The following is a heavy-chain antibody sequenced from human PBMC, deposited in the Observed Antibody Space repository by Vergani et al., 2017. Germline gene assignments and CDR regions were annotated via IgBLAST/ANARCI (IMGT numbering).Heavy chain of an antibody. J-gene: IGHJ3*02. CDR2: ISSSSSYI. V-gene: IGHV3-21*01. CDR1: GFTFSSYS. Sequence: EVQLVESGGGLVKPGGSLRLSCAASGFTFSSYSMNWVRQAPGKGLEWVSSISSSSSYIYYADSVKGRFTISRDNAKNSLYLQMNSLRAEDTAVYYCARDPPLEAGMDAFDIWGQGTMVTVSS. D-gene: IGHD6-13*01. CDR3: ARDPPLEAGMDAFDI.